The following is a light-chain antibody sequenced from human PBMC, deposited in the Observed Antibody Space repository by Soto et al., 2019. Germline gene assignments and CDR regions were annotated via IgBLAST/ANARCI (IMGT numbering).Light chain of an antibody. CDR3: QQYGSSPYT. CDR2: GAS. Sequence: EIVLTQSPGTLSLSPGERATLSCRASQSVTSSYLAWYQQKPGQAPRLLIYGASSRATGIPDRLSGSGSGTDFTHTISRLEPEDFAVYYCQQYGSSPYTFGQGTKLEIK. V-gene: IGKV3-20*01. CDR1: QSVTSSY. J-gene: IGKJ2*01.